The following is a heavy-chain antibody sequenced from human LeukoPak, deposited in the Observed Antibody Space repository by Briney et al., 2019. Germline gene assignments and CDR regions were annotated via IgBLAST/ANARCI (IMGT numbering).Heavy chain of an antibody. D-gene: IGHD2-15*01. J-gene: IGHJ4*02. CDR3: AKVPRMNIVVVVAATQDDY. CDR2: IQYDGNNK. Sequence: GGSLRRSCAASRFTFSSYGMHWLRQAPGQGLEGVAFIQYDGNNKYYADSVKGRFTISRDNSKNTLYLQMNSLRAEDTAVYYCAKVPRMNIVVVVAATQDDYWGQGTLVTVSS. CDR1: RFTFSSYG. V-gene: IGHV3-30*02.